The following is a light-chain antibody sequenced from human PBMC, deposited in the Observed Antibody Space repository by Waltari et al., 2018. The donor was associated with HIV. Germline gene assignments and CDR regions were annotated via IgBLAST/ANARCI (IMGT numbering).Light chain of an antibody. Sequence: QLVLTQSPSASASLGASVKLTCTLSSGHSFYAIAWHQQQPEKGPRYLMKVNSDGSHSKGDGIPDRFSGSSSGPARYRTISSLQSEDVADYYCQAWGTGGIFGGGTKLTVL. J-gene: IGLJ2*01. CDR2: VNSDGSH. CDR3: QAWGTGGI. CDR1: SGHSFYA. V-gene: IGLV4-69*01.